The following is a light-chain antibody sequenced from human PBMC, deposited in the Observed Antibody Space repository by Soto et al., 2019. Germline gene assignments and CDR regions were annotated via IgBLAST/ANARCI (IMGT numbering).Light chain of an antibody. CDR3: QQRYSTPPWT. Sequence: EIEMTQSPSSLAASVGDRVTITWRASQSISSYLNWYQQKPGKAPKLLIYAASSLQSGGPSRFSGSGSGTDFTLTITTLQPEDVATYYCQQRYSTPPWTFGQGT. V-gene: IGKV1-39*01. CDR1: QSISSY. J-gene: IGKJ1*01. CDR2: AAS.